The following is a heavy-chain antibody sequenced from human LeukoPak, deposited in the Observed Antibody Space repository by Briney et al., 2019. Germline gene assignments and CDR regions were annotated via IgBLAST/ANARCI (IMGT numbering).Heavy chain of an antibody. CDR3: ARGSHGIGPDY. D-gene: IGHD1-26*01. CDR1: GGSISSYY. Sequence: SETLSLTCTVSGGSISSYYWSWIRQPPGKWLEWIGEINHSGTTNYNPSLKSRVTISVDTSKNQFSLKLSSVTAADTAIYYCARGSHGIGPDYWGQGALVTVSS. V-gene: IGHV4-34*01. J-gene: IGHJ4*02. CDR2: INHSGTT.